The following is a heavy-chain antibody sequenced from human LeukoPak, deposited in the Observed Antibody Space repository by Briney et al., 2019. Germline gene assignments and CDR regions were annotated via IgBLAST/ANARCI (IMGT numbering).Heavy chain of an antibody. CDR3: VRAMNS. D-gene: IGHD1/OR15-1a*01. CDR1: GFTFSGSA. J-gene: IGHJ4*02. Sequence: GGSLRLSCAASGFTFSGSAMHWVRQASGKGLEWVGRTRSKANSYATAYAASVKGRFTISRDDSKNTAYLQMNSLKTEDTAVYYCVRAMNSWGQGTLVTVSS. V-gene: IGHV3-73*01. CDR2: TRSKANSYAT.